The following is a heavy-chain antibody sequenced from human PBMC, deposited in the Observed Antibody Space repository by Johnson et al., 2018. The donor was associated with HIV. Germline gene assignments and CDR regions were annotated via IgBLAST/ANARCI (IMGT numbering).Heavy chain of an antibody. D-gene: IGHD1-1*01. Sequence: QLQSVESGGGVVQPGGSLRLSCAASGFTFSSYGMHWVRQAPGKGLEWVAFIRYDGSKTYYADSVKGRFTISRDNSKNTLYLQMNSLRAEDTAVYYCAKATTGSDAFDIWGQGTMVTVSS. CDR3: AKATTGSDAFDI. CDR1: GFTFSSYG. CDR2: IRYDGSKT. J-gene: IGHJ3*02. V-gene: IGHV3-30*02.